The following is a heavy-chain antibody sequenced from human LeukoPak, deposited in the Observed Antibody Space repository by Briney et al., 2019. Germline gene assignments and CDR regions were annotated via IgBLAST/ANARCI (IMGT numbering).Heavy chain of an antibody. CDR3: ARDGGYGSGSYIRAPPDY. D-gene: IGHD3-10*01. V-gene: IGHV4-31*03. Sequence: SETLSLTCTVSGGSISSGGYYWSWIRQHPGKGLEWIGYIYYSGSTYYNPSLKSRVTISVDTSKNQFSLKLSSVTAADTAVYYCARDGGYGSGSYIRAPPDYWGQGTLVTVSS. CDR2: IYYSGST. CDR1: GGSISSGGYY. J-gene: IGHJ4*02.